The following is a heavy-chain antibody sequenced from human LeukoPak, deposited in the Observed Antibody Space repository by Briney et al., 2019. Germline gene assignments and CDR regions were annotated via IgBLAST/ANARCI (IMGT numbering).Heavy chain of an antibody. CDR2: IYPGDSDA. CDR3: XRRRDLYSGSYYPFDY. J-gene: IGHJ4*02. Sequence: ESLXXSXQGSGYSFTSYWIGWVRQLPGKGLRWTGIIYPGDSDARYSPSFQGQVTISADKASSTGKLQWRHMKASDPAIYSXXRRRDLYSGSYYPFDYWGQGTLVTVSS. CDR1: GYSFTSYW. D-gene: IGHD1-26*01. V-gene: IGHV5-51*01.